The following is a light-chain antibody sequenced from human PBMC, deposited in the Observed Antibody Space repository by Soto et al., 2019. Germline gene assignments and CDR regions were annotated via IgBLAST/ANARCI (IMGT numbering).Light chain of an antibody. CDR3: CSYTSSGIRV. Sequence: QSAPTQPASVSGSPGQSITISCAGTSSDVGGYNHVSWYQQHPGKAPKLIIYEVRNRPSGVSNRLSGSKSGNTASLTISGLQADDEADYYCCSYTSSGIRVFGGGTK. CDR1: SSDVGGYNH. CDR2: EVR. J-gene: IGLJ3*02. V-gene: IGLV2-14*01.